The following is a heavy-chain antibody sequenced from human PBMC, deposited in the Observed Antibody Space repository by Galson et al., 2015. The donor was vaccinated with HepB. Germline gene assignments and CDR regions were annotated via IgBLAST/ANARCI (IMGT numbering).Heavy chain of an antibody. V-gene: IGHV3-66*02. CDR2: IYGGGST. CDR1: GFTVSSNY. D-gene: IGHD3-22*01. Sequence: SLRLSCAASGFTVSSNYMSWVRQAPGKGLEWVSVIYGGGSTYYADSVKGRFSISRDNSKNTLYLQMNSLRAEDTAVYYCARGTPYYFDSSGYFPLYYLDYWGQGTLVTVSS. J-gene: IGHJ4*02. CDR3: ARGTPYYFDSSGYFPLYYLDY.